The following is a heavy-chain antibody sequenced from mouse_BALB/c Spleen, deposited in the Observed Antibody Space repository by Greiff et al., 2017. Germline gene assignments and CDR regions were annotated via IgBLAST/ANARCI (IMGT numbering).Heavy chain of an antibody. D-gene: IGHD1-1*01. CDR2: IDPANGNT. CDR3: AREDYGSPFAY. CDR1: GFNIKDTY. J-gene: IGHJ3*01. Sequence: VQLKQSGAELVKPGASVKLSCTASGFNIKDTYMHWVKQRPEQGLEWIGRIDPANGNTKYDPKFQGKATITADTSSNTAYLQLSSLTSEDTAVYYCAREDYGSPFAYWGQGTLVTVSA. V-gene: IGHV14-3*02.